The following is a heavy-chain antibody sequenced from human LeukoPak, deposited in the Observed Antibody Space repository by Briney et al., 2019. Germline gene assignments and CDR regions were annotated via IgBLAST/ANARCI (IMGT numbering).Heavy chain of an antibody. CDR3: ARDAWGDYYYGMDV. Sequence: PGGSLRLSCAASGFTFSSYWMSWVRQAPGKGLEWVANIKQDGSEKYYVDSVKGRFTISRDNAKNSLYLQMNSLRAEDTAVYYCARDAWGDYYYGMDVWGQGTTVTVSS. CDR2: IKQDGSEK. CDR1: GFTFSSYW. D-gene: IGHD3-16*01. J-gene: IGHJ6*02. V-gene: IGHV3-7*01.